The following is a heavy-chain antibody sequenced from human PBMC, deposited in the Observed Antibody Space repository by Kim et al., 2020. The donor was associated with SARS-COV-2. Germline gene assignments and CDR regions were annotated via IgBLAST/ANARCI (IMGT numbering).Heavy chain of an antibody. V-gene: IGHV3-15*01. J-gene: IGHJ2*01. Sequence: GGSLRLSCAASGFTFSNAWMSWVRQAPGKGLEWVGRIKSKTDGGTTDYAAPVKGRFTISRDDSKNTLYLQMNSLKTEDTAVYYCTTHDDSSGYYYVVAGYFDLWGRGTLVTVSS. CDR3: TTHDDSSGYYYVVAGYFDL. CDR1: GFTFSNAW. D-gene: IGHD3-22*01. CDR2: IKSKTDGGTT.